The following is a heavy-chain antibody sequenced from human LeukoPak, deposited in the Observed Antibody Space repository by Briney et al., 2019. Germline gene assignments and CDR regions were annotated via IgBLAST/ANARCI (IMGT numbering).Heavy chain of an antibody. J-gene: IGHJ4*02. V-gene: IGHV3-21*01. Sequence: GSLRLSCAASGFTFSSYSMNWVRQAPGKGLEWVSSISSSSSYIYYADSVKGRFTISRDNAKNSLYLQMNSLRAEDTAVYYCARSDYGDYFYDSWGQGTLVTVSS. CDR3: ARSDYGDYFYDS. CDR2: ISSSSSYI. CDR1: GFTFSSYS. D-gene: IGHD4-17*01.